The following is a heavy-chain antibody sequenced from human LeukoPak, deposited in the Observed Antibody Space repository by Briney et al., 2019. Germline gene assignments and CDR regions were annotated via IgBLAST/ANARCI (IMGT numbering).Heavy chain of an antibody. D-gene: IGHD3-22*01. V-gene: IGHV4-39*07. Sequence: SETLSLTCTVSGGSISSSSYYWGWIRQPPGKGLEWIGSIYYSGSTYYNPSLKSRVTISVDTSKNQFSLKLSSVTAADTAVYYCARVVPYYYDSSGYYYGDAFDTWGQGTMVTVSS. J-gene: IGHJ3*02. CDR1: GGSISSSSYY. CDR3: ARVVPYYYDSSGYYYGDAFDT. CDR2: IYYSGST.